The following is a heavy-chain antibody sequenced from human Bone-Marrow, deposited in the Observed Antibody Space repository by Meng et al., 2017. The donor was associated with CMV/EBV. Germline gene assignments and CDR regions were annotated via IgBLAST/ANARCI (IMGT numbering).Heavy chain of an antibody. J-gene: IGHJ4*02. CDR3: ARGRSGYYFDY. CDR1: GFTFSWYS. V-gene: IGHV3-74*03. Sequence: LSCTASGFTFSWYSMTWVRQAPGKGLEWVSRINTDGSNTTYADSVKGRFTISRDNAKNTLSLQLNGLRAEDTAVYYCARGRSGYYFDYWGQGTLVTVSS. CDR2: INTDGSNT. D-gene: IGHD6-25*01.